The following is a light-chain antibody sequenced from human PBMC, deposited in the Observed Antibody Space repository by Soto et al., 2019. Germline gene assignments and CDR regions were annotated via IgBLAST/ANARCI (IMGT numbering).Light chain of an antibody. Sequence: EIVMTQSPATLSVSPGERVTLSCRASQSVSRFLAWYQQRPGQAPRLLIYDTSTRATGVPARFSGSGSGTEFTLTISSPQSEDFAVYYCEQYNNWPRTFGQGTKLEIK. CDR2: DTS. CDR1: QSVSRF. V-gene: IGKV3-15*01. CDR3: EQYNNWPRT. J-gene: IGKJ2*01.